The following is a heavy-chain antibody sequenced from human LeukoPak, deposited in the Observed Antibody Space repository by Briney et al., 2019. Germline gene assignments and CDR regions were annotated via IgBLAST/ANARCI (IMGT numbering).Heavy chain of an antibody. D-gene: IGHD4-23*01. CDR2: IYYSGDT. J-gene: IGHJ4*02. CDR3: ARSPDYGGNLDY. CDR1: SASISRYF. V-gene: IGHV4-59*01. Sequence: SETLSLTRTFSSASISRYFWNWIRQPPGKGLEWIGYIYYSGDTNYNTSLKSRVTISVDTSKNQFSLRLTSVTAADTAVYYCARSPDYGGNLDYWGQGTLVTVSS.